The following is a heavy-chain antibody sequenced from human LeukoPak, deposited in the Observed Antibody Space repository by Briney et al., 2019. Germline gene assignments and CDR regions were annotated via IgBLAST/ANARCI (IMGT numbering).Heavy chain of an antibody. D-gene: IGHD5-12*01. CDR2: IKQDGSEK. CDR3: ATLYGGSLDY. J-gene: IGHJ4*02. Sequence: GGSLRLSCAASGFTFSSYWMIWVRQAPGKGLEWVANIKQDGSEKYYVDSVKGRFTISRDNAKNTLYLQMNSLRAEDTAVYYCATLYGGSLDYWGQGTLVTVSS. CDR1: GFTFSSYW. V-gene: IGHV3-7*01.